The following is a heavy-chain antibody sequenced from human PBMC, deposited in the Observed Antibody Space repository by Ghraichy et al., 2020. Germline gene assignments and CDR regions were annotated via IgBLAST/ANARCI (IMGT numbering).Heavy chain of an antibody. Sequence: SVKVSCKASGGTFSSYAISWVRQAPGQGLEWMGGIIPIFGTANYAQKFQGRVTITADESTSTAYMELSSLRSEDPAVYYCARGEGYYYDSSGYYYEFDYWGQGTLVTVSS. J-gene: IGHJ4*02. D-gene: IGHD3-22*01. CDR3: ARGEGYYYDSSGYYYEFDY. CDR1: GGTFSSYA. V-gene: IGHV1-69*13. CDR2: IIPIFGTA.